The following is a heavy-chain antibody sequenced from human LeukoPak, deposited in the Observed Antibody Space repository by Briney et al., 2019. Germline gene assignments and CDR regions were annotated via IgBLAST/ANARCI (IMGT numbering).Heavy chain of an antibody. Sequence: ASVKVSCKASGYTFTNYYMHWVRQAPGQGLDWMGFINPSGGSTRYAQNFQGRVTMTRDTSTSTIWMELSSLRSEDTAAYYCARDPRGNSVYVFDYWGQGTLVTVSS. J-gene: IGHJ4*02. CDR1: GYTFTNYY. V-gene: IGHV1-46*01. CDR2: INPSGGST. D-gene: IGHD5/OR15-5a*01. CDR3: ARDPRGNSVYVFDY.